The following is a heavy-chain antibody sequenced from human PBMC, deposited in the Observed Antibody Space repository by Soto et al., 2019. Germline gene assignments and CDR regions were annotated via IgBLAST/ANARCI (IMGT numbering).Heavy chain of an antibody. CDR3: ARDDGYGWFDP. D-gene: IGHD3-16*01. J-gene: IGHJ5*02. CDR2: INGGNGNT. CDR1: GYPFTGHA. V-gene: IGHV1-3*01. Sequence: QVQLVQSGSEVKKPGASVKLSCKASGYPFTGHALHWVRQAPGQSPEWVGGINGGNGNTKYSQKLQGRVTITRDTFANTAYIELTRVRSEDTAIYYCARDDGYGWFDPWGQGSLVTVSS.